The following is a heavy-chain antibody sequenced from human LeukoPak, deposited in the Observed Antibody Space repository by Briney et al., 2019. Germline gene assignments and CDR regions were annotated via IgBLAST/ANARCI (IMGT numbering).Heavy chain of an antibody. J-gene: IGHJ4*02. CDR1: GFTFSTYS. CDR3: ARTFLGGDY. Sequence: GGSLRLSCVASGFTFSTYSMNWVRQAPGKGLEWVSYISDTSYTIYYADSVKGRFTISRDNAKNSLYLQMSRLRDEDTAVYYCARTFLGGDYWGQGTLVTVSS. V-gene: IGHV3-48*02. D-gene: IGHD3-3*02. CDR2: ISDTSYTI.